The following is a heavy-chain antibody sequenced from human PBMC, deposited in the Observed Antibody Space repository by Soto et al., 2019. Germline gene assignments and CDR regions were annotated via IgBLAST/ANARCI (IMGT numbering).Heavy chain of an antibody. Sequence: SETLSLTCTVSGDSISSYFWTWIRQPAGKRLEWIGRVHTSGSTNYNPSLKSRVTMSVDTSKNQFSLKLTSVTAADTAMYYCARGSRYFDWFPDYWGQGTLVTVSS. J-gene: IGHJ4*02. CDR3: ARGSRYFDWFPDY. V-gene: IGHV4-4*07. CDR2: VHTSGST. D-gene: IGHD3-9*01. CDR1: GDSISSYF.